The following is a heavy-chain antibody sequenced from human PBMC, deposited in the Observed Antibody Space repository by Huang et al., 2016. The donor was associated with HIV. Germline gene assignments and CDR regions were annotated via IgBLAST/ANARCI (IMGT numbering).Heavy chain of an antibody. CDR1: GGTFSSYA. D-gene: IGHD3-22*01. CDR3: ARARGYYDSSVSYYFDY. V-gene: IGHV1-69*13. Sequence: QVQLVQSGAEVKKPGSSVTVSCKASGGTFSSYAISGVGKAPGQGLEWMGGSISIFGTANYAQKFQGRVTITADESTSTAYMELSSLRSEDTAVYYCARARGYYDSSVSYYFDYWGQGTLVTVSS. J-gene: IGHJ4*02. CDR2: SISIFGTA.